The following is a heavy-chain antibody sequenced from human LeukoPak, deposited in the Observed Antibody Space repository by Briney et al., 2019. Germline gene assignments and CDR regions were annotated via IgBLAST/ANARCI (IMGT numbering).Heavy chain of an antibody. D-gene: IGHD6-13*01. CDR1: GFTFDDYA. CDR2: ISGDGGST. Sequence: GGSLRLSCAASGFTFDDYAMHWVRQAPGKGLEWVSLISGDGGSTYYVDSVKGRFTISRDNSKNSLYLQMNSLRTEDTALYYCAKDIDASGYSSSWYPDYWGQGTLVTVSS. V-gene: IGHV3-43*02. CDR3: AKDIDASGYSSSWYPDY. J-gene: IGHJ4*02.